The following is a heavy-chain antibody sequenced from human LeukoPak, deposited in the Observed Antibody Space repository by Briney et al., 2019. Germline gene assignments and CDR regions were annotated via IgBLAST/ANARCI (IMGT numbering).Heavy chain of an antibody. J-gene: IGHJ3*02. Sequence: GGSLRLSCTASGFTFSSYEMNWVRKAPGKGLEWVSYISSSGSSIYYADSVKGRFTISRDNSKNTLYLQMNSLRAEDTAVYYCASPDYYGSNAFDIWGQGTMVTVSS. CDR1: GFTFSSYE. V-gene: IGHV3-48*03. CDR2: ISSSGSSI. D-gene: IGHD3-10*01. CDR3: ASPDYYGSNAFDI.